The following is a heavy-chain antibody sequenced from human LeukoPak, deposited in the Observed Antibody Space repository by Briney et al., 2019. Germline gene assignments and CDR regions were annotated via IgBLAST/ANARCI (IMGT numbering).Heavy chain of an antibody. CDR1: GGSINTMY. CDR3: ARGSDSGSYYPY. V-gene: IGHV4-59*01. D-gene: IGHD1-26*01. Sequence: SETLSLTCTVSGGSINTMYWSWIRQPPGKGLEWIGYIYYSGSTNYNPSLKSRVTISVDTSKNQFSLKLSSVTAADTAVYYCARGSDSGSYYPYWGQGTLVTVSS. J-gene: IGHJ4*02. CDR2: IYYSGST.